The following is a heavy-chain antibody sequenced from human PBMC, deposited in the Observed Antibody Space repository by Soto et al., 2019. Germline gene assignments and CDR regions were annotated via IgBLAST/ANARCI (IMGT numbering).Heavy chain of an antibody. J-gene: IGHJ6*02. D-gene: IGHD3-9*01. Sequence: SETLSLTCTVSGGSISSSSYYWGWIRQPPGKGLEWIGSIYYSGSTYYNPSLKSRVTISVDTSKNQFSLKLSSVTAADTAVYYCARDRLRYFDWLLSSYYGMDVWGQGTTVTVSS. CDR3: ARDRLRYFDWLLSSYYGMDV. V-gene: IGHV4-39*02. CDR1: GGSISSSSYY. CDR2: IYYSGST.